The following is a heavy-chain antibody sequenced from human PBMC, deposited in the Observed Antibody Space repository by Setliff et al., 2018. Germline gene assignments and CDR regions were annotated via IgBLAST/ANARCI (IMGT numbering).Heavy chain of an antibody. D-gene: IGHD2-15*01. CDR2: IYSSGST. V-gene: IGHV4-61*02. J-gene: IGHJ4*02. CDR3: ARDLRYCSGGTCYSAFDF. Sequence: SETLSLTCTVSGGSISSGNYYWSWIRQPAGKGLEWIGRIYSSGSTDYNRSLKSRLTISVDTSKNQFSLRLSSVTAADTAVYYCARDLRYCSGGTCYSAFDFWGQGTLVTVSS. CDR1: GGSISSGNYY.